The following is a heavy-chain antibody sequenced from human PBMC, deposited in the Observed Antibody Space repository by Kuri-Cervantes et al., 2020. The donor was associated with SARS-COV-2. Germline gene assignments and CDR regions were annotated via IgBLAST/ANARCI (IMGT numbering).Heavy chain of an antibody. V-gene: IGHV1-46*01. Sequence: ASVKVSCKASGYTFTSYGISWVRQAPGQGLEWMGIINPSGGSTSYAQKFQGRVTMTRDTSTSTVYMELSSLRAEDTAVYYCARAWFGELLGYFDYWGQGTLVTVSS. J-gene: IGHJ4*02. D-gene: IGHD3-10*01. CDR2: INPSGGST. CDR1: GYTFTSYG. CDR3: ARAWFGELLGYFDY.